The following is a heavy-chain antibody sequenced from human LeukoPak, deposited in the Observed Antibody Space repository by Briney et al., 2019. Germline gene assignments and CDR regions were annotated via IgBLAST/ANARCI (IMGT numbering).Heavy chain of an antibody. D-gene: IGHD1-1*01. CDR1: GASIGSYY. CDR2: ISNSGST. CDR3: VRLQPNTGQWAFDI. V-gene: IGHV4-59*01. J-gene: IGHJ3*02. Sequence: SETLSLTCSVSGASIGSYYWSWIRQPPGKGLEWIGYISNSGSTKYNPSLKSRVTMSVDTSKNQLSLRLTSVTAADTAVYHCVRLQPNTGQWAFDIWGQGTMVSVSS.